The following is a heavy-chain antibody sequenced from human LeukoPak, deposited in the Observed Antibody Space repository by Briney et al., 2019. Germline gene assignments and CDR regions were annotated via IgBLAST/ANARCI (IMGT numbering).Heavy chain of an antibody. CDR1: GFTFSSYA. CDR2: ISSTGGST. CDR3: VRDGVGAPPFDY. D-gene: IGHD1-26*01. V-gene: IGHV3-23*01. Sequence: PGGSLRLSCAGSGFTFSSYAMSWVRQAPGKGLEWVSVISSTGGSTFYADSVKGRFTISRDNAKNTLDLQMNNLRVEDTAVYYCVRDGVGAPPFDYWGEGVLVTVSS. J-gene: IGHJ4*02.